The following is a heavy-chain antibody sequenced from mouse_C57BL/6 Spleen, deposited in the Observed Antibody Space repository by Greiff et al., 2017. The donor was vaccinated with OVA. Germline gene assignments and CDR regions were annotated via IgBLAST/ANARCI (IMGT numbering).Heavy chain of an antibody. J-gene: IGHJ2*01. V-gene: IGHV1-50*01. CDR1: GYTFTSYW. D-gene: IGHD3-3*01. CDR2: IDPSDSYT. Sequence: QVQLQQSGAELVKPGASVKLSCKASGYTFTSYWMQWVKQRPGQGLEWIGEIDPSDSYTNYNQKFKGKATLTVDTSSSTAYMQLSSLTSEDSAVYYCARGGDGYFDDWGQGTTLTVSS. CDR3: ARGGDGYFDD.